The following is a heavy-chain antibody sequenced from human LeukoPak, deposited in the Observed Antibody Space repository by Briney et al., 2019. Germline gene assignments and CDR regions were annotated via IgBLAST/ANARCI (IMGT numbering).Heavy chain of an antibody. V-gene: IGHV3-30*18. CDR1: GFTFYSYG. D-gene: IGHD3-16*01. J-gene: IGHJ4*02. CDR3: AKDNRGYFDF. Sequence: GGSLRLSCAASGFTFYSYGMHWVRQAPGKGLEWVALISYNGRNNYYADSVKGRFTISRDNSKNTLYLQVSSPRTEDTAVYFCAKDNRGYFDFWGQGTLVTVSS. CDR2: ISYNGRNN.